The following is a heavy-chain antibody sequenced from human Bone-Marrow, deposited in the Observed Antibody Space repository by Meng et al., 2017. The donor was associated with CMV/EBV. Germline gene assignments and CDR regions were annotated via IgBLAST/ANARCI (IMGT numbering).Heavy chain of an antibody. CDR3: ARGQIPYYYYGMDV. V-gene: IGHV4-59*01. Sequence: GSLRLSCTVSGGSISSYYWSWIRQPPGKGLEWIGYIYYSGSTNYNPSLKSRVTISVDTSKNQCSLKLSSVTAADTAVYYCARGQIPYYYYGMDVWGQGTTVTVSS. CDR1: GGSISSYY. J-gene: IGHJ6*02. CDR2: IYYSGST.